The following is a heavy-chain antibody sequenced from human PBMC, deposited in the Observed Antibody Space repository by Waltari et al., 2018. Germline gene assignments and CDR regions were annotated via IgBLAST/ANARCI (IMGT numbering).Heavy chain of an antibody. J-gene: IGHJ4*02. CDR1: GFTFDDYA. Sequence: EVQLVESGGGLVQPGRSLRLSCAASGFTFDDYAMHWVRPAPGKGLEWVSGISWNSGSIGYADSVKGRFTISRDNAKNSLYLQMNSLRAEDTALYYCAKDAGVLVAGPGFDYWGQGTLVTVSS. CDR2: ISWNSGSI. CDR3: AKDAGVLVAGPGFDY. D-gene: IGHD2-2*01. V-gene: IGHV3-9*01.